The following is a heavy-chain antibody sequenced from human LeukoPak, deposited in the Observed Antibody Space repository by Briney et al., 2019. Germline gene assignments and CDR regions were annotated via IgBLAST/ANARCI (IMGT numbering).Heavy chain of an antibody. J-gene: IGHJ4*02. CDR2: IIVSGSTM. CDR3: ARVGYTSGWYYFDY. Sequence: QTGGSLRLSCVASGFTFSTYEMIWVRQAPGKGLEWVACIIVSGSTMYYADSVKGRFTISRDYAKNSLYLQMNSLRAEDTAIYYCARVGYTSGWYYFDYWGQGTLVTVSS. V-gene: IGHV3-48*03. CDR1: GFTFSTYE. D-gene: IGHD6-19*01.